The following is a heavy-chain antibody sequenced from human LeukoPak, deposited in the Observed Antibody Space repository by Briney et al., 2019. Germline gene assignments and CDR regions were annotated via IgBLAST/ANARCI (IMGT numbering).Heavy chain of an antibody. D-gene: IGHD3-10*01. Sequence: SETLSLTCAVYGGSFSGYYWSWIRLPPGKGLEWIGEINHSGSTNYNPSLKSRVTISVDTSKNQFSLKLSSVTAADTAVYYCAIWGIGSGSYWLDPWGQGTLVTVSS. CDR3: AIWGIGSGSYWLDP. J-gene: IGHJ5*02. CDR1: GGSFSGYY. CDR2: INHSGST. V-gene: IGHV4-34*01.